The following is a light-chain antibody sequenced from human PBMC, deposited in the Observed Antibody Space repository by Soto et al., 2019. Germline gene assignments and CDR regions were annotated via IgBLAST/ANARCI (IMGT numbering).Light chain of an antibody. J-gene: IGLJ2*01. CDR1: SSNIGNNY. Sequence: QSVLTQPPSVSAAPGQKVTISCSGSSSNIGNNYVSWYQQLPGTAPKLLIYDHDKRPSGIPDRFSGSKSGTSATLGVTGLQTGDEADYYCATWDSSLSAGVFGGGTQLTVL. V-gene: IGLV1-51*01. CDR2: DHD. CDR3: ATWDSSLSAGV.